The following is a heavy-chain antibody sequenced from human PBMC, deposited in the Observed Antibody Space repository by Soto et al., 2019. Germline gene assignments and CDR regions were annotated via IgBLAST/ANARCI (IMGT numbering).Heavy chain of an antibody. V-gene: IGHV4-34*01. CDR1: GGSFSGDD. J-gene: IGHJ6*02. Sequence: SETLSLTCAGYGGSFSGDDWSWSRQPPGKGLEWIGEINHSGSTNYNPSLKSRVTISVDTSKNQFSLKLSSVTAADTAVYYCARGGYYYHYGMDVWGQGTTVTVSS. CDR2: INHSGST. CDR3: ARGGYYYHYGMDV.